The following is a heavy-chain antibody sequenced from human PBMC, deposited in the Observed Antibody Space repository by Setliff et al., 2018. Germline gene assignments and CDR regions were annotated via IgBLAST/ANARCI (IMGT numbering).Heavy chain of an antibody. CDR1: GGSISSSSYY. V-gene: IGHV4-39*01. CDR2: IYYSGST. Sequence: SETLSLTCTVSGGSISSSSYYWGWIRQPPGKGLEWIGSIYYSGSTYYNPSLKSRVTISVDTSKDQFSLKLSSVTAADTAVYYCARRIRSGSYWCGAFDIWGQGTMVTVSS. CDR3: ARRIRSGSYWCGAFDI. D-gene: IGHD1-26*01. J-gene: IGHJ3*02.